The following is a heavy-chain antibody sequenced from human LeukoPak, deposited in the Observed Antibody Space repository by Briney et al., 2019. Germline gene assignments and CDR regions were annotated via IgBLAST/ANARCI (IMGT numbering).Heavy chain of an antibody. Sequence: PSETLSLTCTVSGGSIRSYYWSWFRQPPGKGLEWIGYMYNSESTNYNPSLKSRVIISTDTSKNQCSLKLSSVTAADTAVYYCARGEENGYHDYWGQGTLVTVSS. CDR2: MYNSEST. D-gene: IGHD5-18*01. CDR3: ARGEENGYHDY. V-gene: IGHV4-59*01. J-gene: IGHJ4*02. CDR1: GGSIRSYY.